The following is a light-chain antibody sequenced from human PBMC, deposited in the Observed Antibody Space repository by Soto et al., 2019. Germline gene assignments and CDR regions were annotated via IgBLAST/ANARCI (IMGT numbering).Light chain of an antibody. CDR3: HQYGRSPHT. V-gene: IGKV3-20*01. CDR2: GAS. CDR1: QSVTSNY. J-gene: IGKJ5*01. Sequence: THTLCTLSFTKRVLLPHSFLASQSVTSNYLAWYQQTPGQAPRLLISGASTRATGTPDRFSGSGSGTDFTLTIYILEPEDFAVYYCHQYGRSPHTFGEGTRPEIK.